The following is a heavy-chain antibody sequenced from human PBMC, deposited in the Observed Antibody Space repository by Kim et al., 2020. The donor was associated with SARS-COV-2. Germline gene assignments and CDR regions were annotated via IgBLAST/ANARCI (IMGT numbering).Heavy chain of an antibody. CDR1: GGSISSYY. D-gene: IGHD6-13*01. J-gene: IGHJ5*02. CDR2: IYYSGST. V-gene: IGHV4-59*01. CDR3: ARAIAAAGKRTGFDP. Sequence: SETLSLTCTVSGGSISSYYWSWIRQPPGKGLEWIGYIYYSGSTNYNPSLKSRVTISVDTSKNQFSLKLSSVTAADTAVYYCARAIAAAGKRTGFDPWGQG.